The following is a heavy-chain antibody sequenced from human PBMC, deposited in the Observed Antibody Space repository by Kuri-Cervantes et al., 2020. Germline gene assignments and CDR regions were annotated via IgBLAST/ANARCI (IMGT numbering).Heavy chain of an antibody. CDR1: GFTFSSYA. J-gene: IGHJ6*02. CDR3: ARGADRYYGMDV. CDR2: ISYDGSNK. Sequence: GGSLRLSCAASGFTFSSYAMHWVRQAPGKGLEWVAVISYDGSNKYYADSVKGRFTISRGNSKNTLYLQMNSLRAEDTAVYYCARGADRYYGMDVWGQGTTVTVSS. D-gene: IGHD3-16*01. V-gene: IGHV3-30-3*01.